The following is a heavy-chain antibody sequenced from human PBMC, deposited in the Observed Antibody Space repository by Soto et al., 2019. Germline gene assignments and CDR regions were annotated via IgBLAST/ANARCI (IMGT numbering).Heavy chain of an antibody. D-gene: IGHD3-3*01. CDR1: GGSISSGDYY. V-gene: IGHV4-30-4*01. CDR3: ARAPGGDFWSGYYLGTYYFDY. CDR2: IYYSGST. Sequence: KTSETLSLTCTVSGGSISSGDYYWSWIRQPPGKGLEWIGYIYYSGSTYYNPSLKSRVTISVDTSKNQFSLKLSSVTAADTAVYYCARAPGGDFWSGYYLGTYYFDYWGQGTLVTVSS. J-gene: IGHJ4*02.